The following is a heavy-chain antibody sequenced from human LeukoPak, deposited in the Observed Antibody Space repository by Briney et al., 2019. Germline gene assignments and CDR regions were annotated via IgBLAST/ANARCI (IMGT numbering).Heavy chain of an antibody. CDR3: ARRLGYCSSSSCYVAPFDY. Sequence: GGSLRLSCAASGFTFSSYAMSWVRLAPGKGLEWVSGISGSGGSTYYADSVKGRFTISRDNSKDTLYLQMNSLRAEDTAVYYCARRLGYCSSSSCYVAPFDYWGQGTLVTVSS. CDR2: ISGSGGST. J-gene: IGHJ4*02. CDR1: GFTFSSYA. D-gene: IGHD2-2*01. V-gene: IGHV3-23*01.